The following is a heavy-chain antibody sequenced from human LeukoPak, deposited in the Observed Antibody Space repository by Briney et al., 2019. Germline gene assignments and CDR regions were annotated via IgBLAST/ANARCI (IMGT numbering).Heavy chain of an antibody. V-gene: IGHV3-33*01. CDR3: ASSGRDSGGWYRSDSGAFDI. J-gene: IGHJ3*02. CDR1: GFTFSSYG. Sequence: GGSLRLSCAASGFTFSSYGMHWVRQAPGKGLEWVAVIWYDGSNKYYADSVKGRFTISRDNSKNTLYLQMNSLRAEDTAVYYCASSGRDSGGWYRSDSGAFDIWGQGTMVTVSS. CDR2: IWYDGSNK. D-gene: IGHD6-19*01.